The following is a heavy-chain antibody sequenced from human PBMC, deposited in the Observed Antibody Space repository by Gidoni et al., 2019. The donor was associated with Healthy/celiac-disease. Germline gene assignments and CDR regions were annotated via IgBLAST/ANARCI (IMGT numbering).Heavy chain of an antibody. CDR3: ARGEEGPDLNSSGYYKHFDY. Sequence: QVQLVQSGAEVKKPGASVKVSCKASGYTFTSYYMHWVRQAPGQGLEWMGIINPSGGSTSYAQKFQGRVTMTRDTSTSTVYMELSSLRSEDTAVYYCARGEEGPDLNSSGYYKHFDYWGQGTLVTVSS. J-gene: IGHJ4*02. CDR2: INPSGGST. D-gene: IGHD3-22*01. CDR1: GYTFTSYY. V-gene: IGHV1-46*01.